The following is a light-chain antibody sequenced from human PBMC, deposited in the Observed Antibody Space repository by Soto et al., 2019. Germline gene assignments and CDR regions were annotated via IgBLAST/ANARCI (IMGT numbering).Light chain of an antibody. CDR1: QSISSW. CDR3: QQYNNWPRT. V-gene: IGKV1-5*03. CDR2: TAS. J-gene: IGKJ1*01. Sequence: EIQMTESPSTLSGAVGDRVTSTCRASQSISSWVAWYQQKPGKAPKLLIYTASSLESGFPSRFSGSGSGTEFTLTISSLQSEDFAVYYCQQYNNWPRTFGQGTKVDI.